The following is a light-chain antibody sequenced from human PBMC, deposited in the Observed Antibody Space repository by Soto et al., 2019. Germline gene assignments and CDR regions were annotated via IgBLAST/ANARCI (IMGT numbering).Light chain of an antibody. CDR1: SSDVGGYNY. Sequence: QSLITEPPSASGSPGQSVTISCTGTSSDVGGYNYVSWYQQHPGKAPKLMIYEVSERPSGVPDRFSGSKSSNTASLTVSGLQAEDEADYYCSSYAGSNNFVFGTGTKVTVL. CDR2: EVS. CDR3: SSYAGSNNFV. V-gene: IGLV2-8*01. J-gene: IGLJ1*01.